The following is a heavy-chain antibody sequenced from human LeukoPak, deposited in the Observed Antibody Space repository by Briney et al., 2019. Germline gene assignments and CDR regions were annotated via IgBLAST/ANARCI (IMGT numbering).Heavy chain of an antibody. J-gene: IGHJ5*02. D-gene: IGHD3-3*01. V-gene: IGHV4-34*01. Sequence: PSETLSLTCAVYGGSFSGYYWRWIRQPPGKGLEWIGEINHSGSTNYNPSLKSRDTISVDTSKNQFSLKLSSVTAADTAVYYCARIQYDFWSGYTNWFDPWGQGTLVTVSS. CDR1: GGSFSGYY. CDR2: INHSGST. CDR3: ARIQYDFWSGYTNWFDP.